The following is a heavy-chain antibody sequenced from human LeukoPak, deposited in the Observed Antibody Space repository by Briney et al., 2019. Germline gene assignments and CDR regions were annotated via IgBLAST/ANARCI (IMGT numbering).Heavy chain of an antibody. V-gene: IGHV4-59*01. Sequence: SETLSLTCTVSGGSISSYYWSWIRRPPGKGLEWIGYIYYSGSTNYNPSLKSRVTISVDTSKNQFSLKLSSVTAADTAVYYCARMSTLVVAPSYYFDYWGQGTLVTVSS. CDR1: GGSISSYY. CDR2: IYYSGST. CDR3: ARMSTLVVAPSYYFDY. D-gene: IGHD3-22*01. J-gene: IGHJ4*02.